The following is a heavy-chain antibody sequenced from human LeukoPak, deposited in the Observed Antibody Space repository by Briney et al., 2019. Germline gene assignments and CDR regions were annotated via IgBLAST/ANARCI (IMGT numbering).Heavy chain of an antibody. V-gene: IGHV3-23*01. J-gene: IGHJ4*02. CDR1: GFTFSDYA. D-gene: IGHD1-26*01. Sequence: GGSLRLSCVVSGFTFSDYAMSWVRQAPEKGLDWVSVISGSAHKIRYADSVKGRFTISRDNSKNTLYLQMNSLRAEDTAVYYCAKHSGSYYFFVDFDYWGQGTLVTVSS. CDR2: ISGSAHKI. CDR3: AKHSGSYYFFVDFDY.